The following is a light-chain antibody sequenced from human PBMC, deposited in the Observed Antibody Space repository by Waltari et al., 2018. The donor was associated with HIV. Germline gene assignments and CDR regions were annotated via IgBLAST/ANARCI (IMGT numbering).Light chain of an antibody. J-gene: IGLJ3*02. CDR1: SSDVGDYNY. CDR2: EVS. V-gene: IGLV2-14*01. Sequence: QSALPQPASVSGSPGQSITISCPGTSSDVGDYNYISWYQQHPGKAPELMIYEVSNRPAGGSKRCSGSKSGNTASRTISGLQAEDEADYYCSSYTDSSTLVFGGGTKLTVL. CDR3: SSYTDSSTLV.